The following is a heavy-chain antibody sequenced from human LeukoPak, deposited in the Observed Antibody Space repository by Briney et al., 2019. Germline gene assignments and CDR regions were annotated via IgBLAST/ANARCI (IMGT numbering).Heavy chain of an antibody. Sequence: ASVKVSCKASGYTFTGYYMHWVRQAPGQGLEWMGWINPNSGATNYAQKFQGRVTMTRDTSITTAYMELSRLRSEDTAVYYCARSLGYCTNGVCRDLGYWGQGTLVTVSS. J-gene: IGHJ4*02. CDR2: INPNSGAT. D-gene: IGHD2-8*01. V-gene: IGHV1-2*02. CDR1: GYTFTGYY. CDR3: ARSLGYCTNGVCRDLGY.